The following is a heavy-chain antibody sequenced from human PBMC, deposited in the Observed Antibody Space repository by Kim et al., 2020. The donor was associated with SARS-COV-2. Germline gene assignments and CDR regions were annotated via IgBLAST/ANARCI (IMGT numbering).Heavy chain of an antibody. CDR3: ARHGITMVRGVFDP. Sequence: SETLSLTCTVSGGSISSSSYYWGWIRQPPGKGLEWIGSIYYSGSTYYNPSLKSRVTISVDTSKNQFSLKLSSVTAADTAVYYCARHGITMVRGVFDPWGQGTLVTVSS. J-gene: IGHJ5*02. V-gene: IGHV4-39*01. CDR1: GGSISSSSYY. D-gene: IGHD3-10*01. CDR2: IYYSGST.